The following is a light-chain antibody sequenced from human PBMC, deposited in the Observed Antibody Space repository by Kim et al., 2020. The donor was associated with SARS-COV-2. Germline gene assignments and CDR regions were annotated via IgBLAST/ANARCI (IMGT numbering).Light chain of an antibody. Sequence: AFGHSVRITCQGDSLRSYYATWYRQKPGQAPIVVIYGKNNRPSGIPDRFSGSSSGNTASLTITGTQAGDEADYYCNSRDSNDNVVFGGGTQLTVL. CDR3: NSRDSNDNVV. CDR2: GKN. CDR1: SLRSYY. J-gene: IGLJ2*01. V-gene: IGLV3-19*01.